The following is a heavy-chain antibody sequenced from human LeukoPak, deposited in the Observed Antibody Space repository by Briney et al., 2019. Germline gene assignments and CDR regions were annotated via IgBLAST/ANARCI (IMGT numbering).Heavy chain of an antibody. V-gene: IGHV3-9*01. CDR2: ISWNSGSI. CDR1: GFTFDDYA. D-gene: IGHD6-6*01. J-gene: IGHJ3*02. CDR3: AKDIGIAARPGAFDI. Sequence: GGSLGLSCAASGFTFDDYAMHWVRQAPGKGLEWVSGISWNSGSIGYADSVKGRFTISRDNAKNSLYLQMNSLRAEDTALYYCAKDIGIAARPGAFDIWGQGTMVTVSS.